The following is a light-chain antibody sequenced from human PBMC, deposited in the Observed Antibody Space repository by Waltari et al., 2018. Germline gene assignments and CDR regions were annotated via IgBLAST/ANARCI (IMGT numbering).Light chain of an antibody. V-gene: IGKV1-5*03. Sequence: DIQMTQSPSTLSASVGARVTLTCLASQSLRNWLAWYQQKPGKAPKVLMYTASTLESGVPSRCSGSGSGTEFTLTISSLQPDDCATYYCQQYRNLWTFGQGTKVEIK. CDR2: TAS. CDR1: QSLRNW. J-gene: IGKJ1*01. CDR3: QQYRNLWT.